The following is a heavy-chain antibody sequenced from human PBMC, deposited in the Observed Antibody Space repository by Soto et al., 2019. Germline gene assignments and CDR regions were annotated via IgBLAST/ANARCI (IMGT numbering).Heavy chain of an antibody. CDR1: GYTFSSHG. J-gene: IGHJ5*01. Sequence: ASVKVSCKASGYTFSSHGIIWVRQAPGQGLEWMGWISGYNGNAKYAQRFQGRVTMTTDTSTSTVYMDLRSLGSDDSAVYYCAREGSYGWYDCWGQGTLVTVSS. V-gene: IGHV1-18*01. D-gene: IGHD2-15*01. CDR2: ISGYNGNA. CDR3: AREGSYGWYDC.